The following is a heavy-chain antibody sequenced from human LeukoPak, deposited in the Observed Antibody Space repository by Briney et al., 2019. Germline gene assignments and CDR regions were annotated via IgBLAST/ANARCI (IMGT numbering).Heavy chain of an antibody. D-gene: IGHD3-16*01. V-gene: IGHV3-7*01. CDR1: GFTLSSYW. CDR3: GRYDYVWGSYADY. CDR2: IKQDGSEK. J-gene: IGHJ4*02. Sequence: GGSLRLSCTTSGFTLSSYWMSWVRQAPGKGLEWVANIKQDGSEKYYVDSVKGRFTISRDNAKNSLYLQMNSLRAEDTAVYYCGRYDYVWGSYADYWGQGTLVTVSS.